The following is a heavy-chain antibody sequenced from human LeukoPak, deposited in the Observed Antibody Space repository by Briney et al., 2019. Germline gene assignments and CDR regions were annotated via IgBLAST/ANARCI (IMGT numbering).Heavy chain of an antibody. CDR2: ISYDGSTK. Sequence: GRSLRLSCAASGFTFSSYTIHWVRQAPGKGQEWVAVISYDGSTKYYADSVKGRFTISRDNSKNTLYLQMNSLRPEDTAVYYCARGPADYYDSSGYPDYWGQGTLVTVSS. CDR1: GFTFSSYT. D-gene: IGHD3-22*01. J-gene: IGHJ4*02. V-gene: IGHV3-30*01. CDR3: ARGPADYYDSSGYPDY.